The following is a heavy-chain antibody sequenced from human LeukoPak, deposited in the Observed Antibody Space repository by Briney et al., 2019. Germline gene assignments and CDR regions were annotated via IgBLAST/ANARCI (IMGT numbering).Heavy chain of an antibody. J-gene: IGHJ4*02. CDR2: IKQDGSEK. D-gene: IGHD3-22*01. CDR3: ARNYLYYYDSSGPDC. CDR1: GFTFSSYW. Sequence: SGGSLRLSRAASGFTFSSYWMSWVRQAPGKGLEWVANIKQDGSEKYYVDSVKGRFTISRDNAKNSLYLQMNSLRAEDTAVYYCARNYLYYYDSSGPDCWGQGTLVTVSS. V-gene: IGHV3-7*01.